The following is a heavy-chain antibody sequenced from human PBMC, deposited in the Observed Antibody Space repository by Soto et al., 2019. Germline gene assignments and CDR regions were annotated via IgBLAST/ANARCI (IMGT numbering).Heavy chain of an antibody. CDR3: ARVSIPAAMFGWFDP. D-gene: IGHD2-2*01. Sequence: QVQLVESGGGVVQPGRSLRLSCAASGFTFSSYGMHWVRQAPGKGLEWVAVIWYDGSNKYYADSVRGRFTISRDNSKNPLDLQMNSLRAEDTAVYYCARVSIPAAMFGWFDPWGQGTLVTVSS. CDR1: GFTFSSYG. V-gene: IGHV3-33*01. J-gene: IGHJ5*02. CDR2: IWYDGSNK.